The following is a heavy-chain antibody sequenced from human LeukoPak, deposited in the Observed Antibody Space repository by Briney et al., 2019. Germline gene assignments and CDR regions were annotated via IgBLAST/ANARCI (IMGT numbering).Heavy chain of an antibody. CDR3: AREFTYYYDSSGYSLGY. V-gene: IGHV1-46*01. J-gene: IGHJ4*02. Sequence: GASVKVSCKASGYTFTSYYMHWVRQAPGQGLEWMGIINPSGGSTSYAQKFQGRVTMTRDMSTSTVYMELSRLRSEDTAVYSCAREFTYYYDSSGYSLGYWGQGTLVTVSS. CDR2: INPSGGST. CDR1: GYTFTSYY. D-gene: IGHD3-22*01.